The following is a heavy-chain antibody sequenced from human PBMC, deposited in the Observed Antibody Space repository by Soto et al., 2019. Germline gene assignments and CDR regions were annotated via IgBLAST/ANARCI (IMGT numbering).Heavy chain of an antibody. CDR2: SIPIFGTA. D-gene: IGHD1-26*01. J-gene: IGHJ4*02. V-gene: IGHV1-69*06. Sequence: SVKVSCKASGGTFSSYGISWVRQGPGEGLEWMGGSIPIFGTANYAQKFQGRVTITADKSTSTAYMELSSLRSEDTAVYYCARDRISGSYDFDYWGQGTLVTVSS. CDR3: ARDRISGSYDFDY. CDR1: GGTFSSYG.